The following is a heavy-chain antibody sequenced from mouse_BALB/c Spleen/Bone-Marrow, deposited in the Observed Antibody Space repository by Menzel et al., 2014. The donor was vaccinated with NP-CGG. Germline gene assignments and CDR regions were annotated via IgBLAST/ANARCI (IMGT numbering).Heavy chain of an antibody. Sequence: QVQLQQSGAELAKPGASVKMSCEASGYTFTSYWMHWVKQRPGQGLEWIGYINPSTGYTEYNQKFKDKATLTADKSSGTAYMQLSSLTSEDSAVYYCARDYRYDGFAYWGQGTLVTVSA. CDR1: GYTFTSYW. CDR3: ARDYRYDGFAY. D-gene: IGHD2-14*01. J-gene: IGHJ3*01. V-gene: IGHV1-7*01. CDR2: INPSTGYT.